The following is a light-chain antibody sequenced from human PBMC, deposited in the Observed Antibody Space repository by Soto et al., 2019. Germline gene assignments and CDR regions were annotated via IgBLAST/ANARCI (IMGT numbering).Light chain of an antibody. Sequence: QSVLTQPASVSGSPGQSITISCIGTSSDVGAYESVSWYQQHPGKAPKLMIYDVTTRPSGVSNRFSGSKSGNTASLTISGLQAEDEADYYCSSFRSGSTLVVFGGGTKLTVL. CDR1: SSDVGAYES. CDR2: DVT. V-gene: IGLV2-14*03. CDR3: SSFRSGSTLVV. J-gene: IGLJ2*01.